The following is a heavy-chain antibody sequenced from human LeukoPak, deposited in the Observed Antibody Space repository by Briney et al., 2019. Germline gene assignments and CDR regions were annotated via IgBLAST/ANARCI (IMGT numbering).Heavy chain of an antibody. J-gene: IGHJ4*02. Sequence: PGGSLRLSCAASGFTFSRYAMSWVRQAPGKGLEWVSSISGDRSTTYYADSVKGRFTISRDNSKNTLFLQMSSLRAEDTAVYHCARANVYTNLYYFDYWGRGTLVTVSS. CDR2: ISGDRSTT. D-gene: IGHD4-11*01. CDR3: ARANVYTNLYYFDY. CDR1: GFTFSRYA. V-gene: IGHV3-23*01.